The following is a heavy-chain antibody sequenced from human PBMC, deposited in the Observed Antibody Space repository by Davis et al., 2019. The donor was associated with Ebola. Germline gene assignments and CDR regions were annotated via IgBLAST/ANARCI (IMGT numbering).Heavy chain of an antibody. D-gene: IGHD5-12*01. V-gene: IGHV1-46*01. CDR1: GYTFTSYD. Sequence: AASVKVSCKASGYTFTSYDINWVRQAPGQGLEWVGIINPSGGSTSYAQKFQGRVTITADESTGTAYMELSSLRSEDTAVYYCATELYVDIVAMIWGYFDSWGQGTLVTVSS. J-gene: IGHJ4*02. CDR3: ATELYVDIVAMIWGYFDS. CDR2: INPSGGST.